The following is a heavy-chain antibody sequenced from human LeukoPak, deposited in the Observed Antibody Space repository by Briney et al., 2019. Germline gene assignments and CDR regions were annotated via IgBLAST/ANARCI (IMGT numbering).Heavy chain of an antibody. CDR2: INHSGST. CDR3: ARPGGSGYLDY. CDR1: GGSFSGYY. Sequence: SETLSLTCAVYGGSFSGYYWSWLRQPPGKGLEWIGEINHSGSTNYNPSLTSRVTLSVDTSNNQSSLKLSSGTAADTAVYSCARPGGSGYLDYWGQGTLVTVSS. J-gene: IGHJ4*02. V-gene: IGHV4-34*01. D-gene: IGHD3-3*01.